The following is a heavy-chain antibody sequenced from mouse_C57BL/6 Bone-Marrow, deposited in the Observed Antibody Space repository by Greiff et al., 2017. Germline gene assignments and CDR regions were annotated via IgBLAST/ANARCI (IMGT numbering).Heavy chain of an antibody. CDR2: IDPSDSYT. V-gene: IGHV1-59*01. J-gene: IGHJ2*01. Sequence: VQLQQPGAELVRPGTSVKLSCKASGYTFTSYWMHWVKQRPGQGLEWIGVIDPSDSYTNYNQKFKGKATLTVDPSSSTAYMQLSILKSEDSAVYYCARLNYYGSRGPHFDYWGQGTTLTVSS. CDR1: GYTFTSYW. D-gene: IGHD1-1*01. CDR3: ARLNYYGSRGPHFDY.